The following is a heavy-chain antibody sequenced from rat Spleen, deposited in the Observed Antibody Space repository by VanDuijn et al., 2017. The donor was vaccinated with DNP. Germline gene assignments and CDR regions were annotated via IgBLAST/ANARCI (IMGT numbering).Heavy chain of an antibody. CDR3: TRDSGDWYFDF. J-gene: IGHJ2*01. CDR2: ITNSGGST. V-gene: IGHV5-31*01. D-gene: IGHD1-1*01. Sequence: EVQLVESGGGPVQPGRSLKISCIASGFIFSNYWMTWIRQAPGKGLEWVASITNSGGSTYYRDSVRGRFTVSRDNTKSTLYLQMDSLRSEDTATYYCTRDSGDWYFDFWGQGVTVTVSS. CDR1: GFIFSNYW.